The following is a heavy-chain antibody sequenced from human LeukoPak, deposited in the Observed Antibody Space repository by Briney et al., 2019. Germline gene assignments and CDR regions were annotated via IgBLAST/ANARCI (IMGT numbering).Heavy chain of an antibody. CDR3: ARDPPSGWYGGKYSYYGMDV. D-gene: IGHD6-19*01. CDR2: ISYDGSNK. CDR1: GFTFSSYA. J-gene: IGHJ6*02. V-gene: IGHV3-30-3*01. Sequence: QSGGSLRLSCAASGFTFSSYAMHWVRQPPGKGLEWVAVISYDGSNKYYPDSVKGRFIISRDTSKNTLYLKMNSLRAEDTAVYYCARDPPSGWYGGKYSYYGMDVWGQGTTVTVS.